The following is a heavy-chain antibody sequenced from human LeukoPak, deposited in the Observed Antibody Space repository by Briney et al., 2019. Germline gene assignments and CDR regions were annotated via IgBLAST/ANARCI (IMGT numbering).Heavy chain of an antibody. CDR1: GVSISTHY. D-gene: IGHD3-10*01. CDR3: AREANYYGSGSYFEGTFDY. V-gene: IGHV4-59*11. J-gene: IGHJ4*02. CDR2: IYHNGTT. Sequence: SETLSLTCNVSGVSISTHYWSWIRQSPGKGLEWIGYIYHNGTTNYNTSLKSRVTISIDTSKNEFSLKLTSVTAADTAVYYCAREANYYGSGSYFEGTFDYWGQGSLVTVSS.